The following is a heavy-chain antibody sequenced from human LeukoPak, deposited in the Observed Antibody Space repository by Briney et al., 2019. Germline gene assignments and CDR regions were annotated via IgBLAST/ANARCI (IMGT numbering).Heavy chain of an antibody. CDR1: GGTISSST. V-gene: IGHV1-69*05. J-gene: IGHJ4*02. D-gene: IGHD4-23*01. CDR2: IIPIFGTA. CDR3: AREDGGLDY. Sequence: SVKVSCKASGGTISSSTISWVRQAPGQGLEWMGGIIPIFGTANYAQKLQGRVTITTDESTSTVYMELSSLRSEDTAVYYCAREDGGLDYWGQGTLVTVS.